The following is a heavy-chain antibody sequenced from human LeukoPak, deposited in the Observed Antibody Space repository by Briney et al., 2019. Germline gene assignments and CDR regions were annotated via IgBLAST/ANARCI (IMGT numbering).Heavy chain of an antibody. V-gene: IGHV5-51*01. J-gene: IGHJ3*01. CDR1: GYSFTSYC. Sequence: GESLKISCKVSGYSFTSYCIGWVGQMPGKGLEGRGIIYPGDSGPTYRPSFQGQVTISVDTSINTAYLQCSSLQASDTAMYYCGMSGDRVPLQDDVFDVWGQGTMVTVST. CDR2: IYPGDSGP. CDR3: GMSGDRVPLQDDVFDV. D-gene: IGHD1-26*01.